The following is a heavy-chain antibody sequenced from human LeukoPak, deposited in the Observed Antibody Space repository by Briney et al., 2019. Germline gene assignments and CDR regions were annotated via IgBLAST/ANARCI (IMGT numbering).Heavy chain of an antibody. V-gene: IGHV1-2*02. CDR3: ARQDKPGKRTYYFDY. D-gene: IGHD1-1*01. CDR1: GYTFTGYY. Sequence: WASVKVSCKASGYTFTGYYMHWVRQAPGQGLEWMGWINPNSGGTNYAQKFQGRVTITADESTSTAYMELSSLRSEDTAVYYCARQDKPGKRTYYFDYWGQGTLVTVSS. J-gene: IGHJ4*02. CDR2: INPNSGGT.